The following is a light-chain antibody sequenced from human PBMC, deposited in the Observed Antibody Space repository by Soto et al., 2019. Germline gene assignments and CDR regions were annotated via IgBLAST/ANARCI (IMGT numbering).Light chain of an antibody. V-gene: IGLV2-14*01. CDR1: SSDVGGYNY. CDR2: DVS. J-gene: IGLJ1*01. CDR3: SSYTSSSTLYV. Sequence: QSALTQPASVSGSPGQSITISCTGTSSDVGGYNYVSWYQQHPGKAPKLTIYDVSNRPSGFSHRFSGSKSGNTASLTISGLQAEDEADYYCSSYTSSSTLYVFGTGTKVTVL.